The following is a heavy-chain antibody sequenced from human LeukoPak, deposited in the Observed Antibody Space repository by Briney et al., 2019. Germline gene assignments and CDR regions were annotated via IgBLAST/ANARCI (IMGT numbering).Heavy chain of an antibody. CDR3: GRDPLHYYDSSGQPLYYYMDV. J-gene: IGHJ6*03. Sequence: ASVKVSCKASGYTFTSYYMHWVRQAPGQGLEWMGIINPSGGSTSYAQKFQGRVTMTRDTSTSTVYMELSSLRSEDTAVYYCGRDPLHYYDSSGQPLYYYMDVWGKGTTVTVSS. D-gene: IGHD3-22*01. CDR2: INPSGGST. CDR1: GYTFTSYY. V-gene: IGHV1-46*01.